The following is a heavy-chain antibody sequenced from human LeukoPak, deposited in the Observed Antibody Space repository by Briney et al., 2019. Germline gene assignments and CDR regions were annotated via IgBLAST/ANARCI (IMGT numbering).Heavy chain of an antibody. J-gene: IGHJ5*02. V-gene: IGHV1-2*02. Sequence: ASVKVSCKASGYTFTGYYMHWVRQAPGQGLEWMAWINPNSGGTNCAQKFQGRVTMTSDASISTAYMELSRLRSDDTAMYYCARAGGNSRDWFDPWGQGTLVTVSS. D-gene: IGHD4-23*01. CDR3: ARAGGNSRDWFDP. CDR1: GYTFTGYY. CDR2: INPNSGGT.